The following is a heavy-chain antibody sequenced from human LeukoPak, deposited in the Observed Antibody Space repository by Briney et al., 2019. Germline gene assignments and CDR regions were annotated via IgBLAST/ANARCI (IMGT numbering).Heavy chain of an antibody. Sequence: SETLSLTCTVSGSSISRGDYYWSWIRQPPGKGLEWIGYIYYSGSTYYNPSLKSRVAISLDTSKNQFSLQLISATAADTAVYYCARTHGIVGATFFDYWGQGTLVTVSS. V-gene: IGHV4-30-4*08. CDR3: ARTHGIVGATFFDY. CDR2: IYYSGST. CDR1: GSSISRGDYY. J-gene: IGHJ4*02. D-gene: IGHD1-26*01.